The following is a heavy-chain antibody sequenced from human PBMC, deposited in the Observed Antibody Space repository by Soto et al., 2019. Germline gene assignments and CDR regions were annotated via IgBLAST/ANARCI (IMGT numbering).Heavy chain of an antibody. CDR2: IKQDGSEK. V-gene: IGHV3-7*01. D-gene: IGHD3-16*02. J-gene: IGHJ3*02. CDR1: GFTFSSYW. Sequence: GGSLRLSCAASGFTFSSYWMSWVRQAPGKGLEWVANIKQDGSEKYYVDSVKGRFTISRDNAKNSLYLQMNSLRAEDTAVYYCARDGPYDYIWGSYPNDAFDIRGQGTMVTVSS. CDR3: ARDGPYDYIWGSYPNDAFDI.